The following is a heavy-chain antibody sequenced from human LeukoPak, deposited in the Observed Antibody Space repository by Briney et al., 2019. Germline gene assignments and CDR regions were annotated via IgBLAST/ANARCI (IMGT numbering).Heavy chain of an antibody. D-gene: IGHD6-19*01. CDR1: GGSISSYY. CDR3: ARGKSSGWYYFDY. J-gene: IGHJ4*02. Sequence: SETLSLTCTVSGGSISSYYWSWIRQPPGKGLEWIGYIDYSGSTYYNPSLKSRVTISVDTSKNQFSLKLSPVTAADTAVYYCARGKSSGWYYFDYWGQGILVTVSS. V-gene: IGHV4-59*12. CDR2: IDYSGST.